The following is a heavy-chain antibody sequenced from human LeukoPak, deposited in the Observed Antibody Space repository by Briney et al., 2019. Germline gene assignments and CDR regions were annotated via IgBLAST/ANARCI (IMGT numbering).Heavy chain of an antibody. CDR2: ISSSSSYI. CDR3: ARDEDDFWSGYYYGMDV. Sequence: PGGSLRLSRAASGFTVSSNYMSWVRQAPGKGLEWVSSISSSSSYIYYADSVKGRFTISRDNAKNSLNLQMNSLRAEDTAVYYCARDEDDFWSGYYYGMDVWGQGTTVTVSS. CDR1: GFTVSSNY. D-gene: IGHD3-3*01. V-gene: IGHV3-21*01. J-gene: IGHJ6*02.